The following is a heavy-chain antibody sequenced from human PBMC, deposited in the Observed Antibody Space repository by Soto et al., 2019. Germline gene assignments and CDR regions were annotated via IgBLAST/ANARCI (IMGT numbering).Heavy chain of an antibody. D-gene: IGHD3-3*01. CDR2: IYYSGST. CDR1: GGSISSSSYY. Sequence: SETLSLTCTVSGGSISSSSYYWGWIRQPPGKGLEWIGSIYYSGSTYYNPSLKSRVTISVDTSKNQFSLKLSSVTAADTAVYYCATGPGHYDFWSGYSANWFDPWGQGTLVTVSS. J-gene: IGHJ5*02. CDR3: ATGPGHYDFWSGYSANWFDP. V-gene: IGHV4-39*01.